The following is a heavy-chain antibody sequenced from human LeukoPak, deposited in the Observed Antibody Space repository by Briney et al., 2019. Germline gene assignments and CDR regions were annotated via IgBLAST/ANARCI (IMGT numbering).Heavy chain of an antibody. Sequence: SETLSLTCSVSGCSITTWHWSWIRQPPGKGLEWIGYIYYSGTTNYNPSLKSRVAISADTSKNQFSLKLTSLTAADTAIYYCARMPRGALSWFDPWGQGTLVTVSS. CDR1: GCSITTWH. J-gene: IGHJ5*02. V-gene: IGHV4-59*12. CDR2: IYYSGTT. CDR3: ARMPRGALSWFDP. D-gene: IGHD3-10*01.